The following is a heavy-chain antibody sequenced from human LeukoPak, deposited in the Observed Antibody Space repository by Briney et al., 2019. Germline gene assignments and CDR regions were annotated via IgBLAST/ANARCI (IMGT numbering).Heavy chain of an antibody. D-gene: IGHD3-3*01. CDR2: IYPGDSDT. CDR1: GYSFTSYW. V-gene: IGHV5-51*01. CDR3: ARSYYDFWSGYYYFDY. J-gene: IGHJ4*02. Sequence: GESLKISCKGSGYSFTSYWLGWVRQMPGKGLEWMGIIYPGDSDTRYSPSFQGQVTISADKSISTAYLQWSSLKASDTAMYYCARSYYDFWSGYYYFDYWGQGTLVTVSS.